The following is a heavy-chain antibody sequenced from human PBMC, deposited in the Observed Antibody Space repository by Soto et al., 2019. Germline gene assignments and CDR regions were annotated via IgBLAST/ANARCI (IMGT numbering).Heavy chain of an antibody. D-gene: IGHD4-17*01. CDR2: IYHSGST. CDR3: ARGDYGGNSAFDY. V-gene: IGHV4-39*07. Sequence: SETLSLTCTVSGGSISSSSYYWGLIRQPPGKGLEWIGSIYHSGSTYYNPSRKSRVTISVDRSKNQLSLKLSSVTAADTAVYYCARGDYGGNSAFDYWGQGTLVTVSS. CDR1: GGSISSSSYY. J-gene: IGHJ4*02.